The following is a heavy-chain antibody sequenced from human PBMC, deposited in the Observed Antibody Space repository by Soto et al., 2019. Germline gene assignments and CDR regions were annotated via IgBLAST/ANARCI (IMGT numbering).Heavy chain of an antibody. CDR2: IWYDGSNT. J-gene: IGHJ4*02. CDR3: ARDFPRYSSSGYFVY. V-gene: IGHV3-33*01. D-gene: IGHD6-13*01. CDR1: GFTFSSYG. Sequence: QVQLVESGGGVVQPGRSLRLSCAASGFTFSSYGMHWVRQAPGKGLEWVAVIWYDGSNTYYADSVKGRFTISRDNSKNALYLQMNRRRAEDTAVYYCARDFPRYSSSGYFVYWGQGTLVTVSS.